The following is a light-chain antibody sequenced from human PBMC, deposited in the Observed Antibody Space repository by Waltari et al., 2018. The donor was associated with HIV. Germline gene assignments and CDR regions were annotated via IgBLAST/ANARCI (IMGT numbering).Light chain of an antibody. J-gene: IGLJ2*01. V-gene: IGLV1-40*01. CDR1: STNSGTHA. CDR3: QSSDSTLSGSV. CDR2: HST. Sequence: QSVLTQPPSVSGAPGQRVTLSCTGTSTNSGTHAVHGYQQFPGTAPRLLIYHSTNRPSGVPARFSASKSGTSASLALTGLQADDEAYYYCQSSDSTLSGSVFGGGTKLTVL.